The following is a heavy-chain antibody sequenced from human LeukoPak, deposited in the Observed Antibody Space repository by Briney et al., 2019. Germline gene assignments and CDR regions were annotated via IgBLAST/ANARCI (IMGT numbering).Heavy chain of an antibody. D-gene: IGHD1-1*01. CDR1: GFTFSKYN. Sequence: LSGGSLRLSCAASGFTFSKYNMIWLRQAPGKALVWVSYISSSSGIIYYSYSVNGRFPFSRDNAKNSLYLQMDSLRVEDTAMDYCATDFNEGFDPGGQGTRVTVSS. J-gene: IGHJ5*02. CDR2: ISSSSGII. V-gene: IGHV3-48*04. CDR3: ATDFNEGFDP.